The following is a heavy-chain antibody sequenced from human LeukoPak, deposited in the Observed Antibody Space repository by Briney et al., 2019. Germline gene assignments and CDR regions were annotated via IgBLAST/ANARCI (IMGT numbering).Heavy chain of an antibody. CDR3: AKDRRITIFGVVISDAFDI. Sequence: PGGSLRLSCAASGFTFSGYAMSWVRQAPGKGLEWVSAISGSGGSTYYADSVKGRFTISRDNSKNTLYLQMNSLRAEDTAVYYCAKDRRITIFGVVISDAFDIWGQGTMVTVSS. CDR2: ISGSGGST. D-gene: IGHD3-3*01. J-gene: IGHJ3*02. V-gene: IGHV3-23*01. CDR1: GFTFSGYA.